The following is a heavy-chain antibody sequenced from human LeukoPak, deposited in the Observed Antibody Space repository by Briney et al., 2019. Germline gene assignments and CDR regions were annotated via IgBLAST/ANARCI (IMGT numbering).Heavy chain of an antibody. V-gene: IGHV3-23*01. CDR2: ISSSGGST. J-gene: IGHJ4*02. Sequence: GGSLRLFCAASGFTFSSYAMNWVRQAPGKGLEWVSVISSSGGSTYYPDSVKGRFTVSRDNSKNTLYLQMNSLRADDTAVYYCAKDRGSGNYVFDYWGQGTLVTVSS. D-gene: IGHD3-10*01. CDR3: AKDRGSGNYVFDY. CDR1: GFTFSSYA.